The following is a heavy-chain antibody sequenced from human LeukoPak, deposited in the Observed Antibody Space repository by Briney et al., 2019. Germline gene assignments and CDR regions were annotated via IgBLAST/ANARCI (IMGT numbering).Heavy chain of an antibody. CDR1: GFTFSTYA. D-gene: IGHD3-22*01. Sequence: PGGSLRLSCAASGFTFSTYAMHWVRQAPGKGLEWVAVISYDGSSKYYADSVKGRFTISRDNSKNTLYLQMNSLRAEDTAVYYCAREWDQGYSDSSGYWLSYGMDVWGQGTTVTVSS. CDR2: ISYDGSSK. J-gene: IGHJ6*02. V-gene: IGHV3-30-3*01. CDR3: AREWDQGYSDSSGYWLSYGMDV.